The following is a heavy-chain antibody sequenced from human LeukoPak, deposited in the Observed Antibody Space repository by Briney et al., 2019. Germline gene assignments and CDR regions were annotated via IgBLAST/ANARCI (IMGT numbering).Heavy chain of an antibody. D-gene: IGHD1-26*01. CDR3: AREVVGASYFDY. J-gene: IGHJ4*02. CDR2: ISYDGSNK. Sequence: GGSLRLSCAASGFTFSSYGMHWVRQAPGKGLEWVAVISYDGSNKYYADSVKGRFTISRDNSKNTLYLQMNSLRAEDTAVYYCAREVVGASYFDYWGQGTLVTVSS. CDR1: GFTFSSYG. V-gene: IGHV3-30*03.